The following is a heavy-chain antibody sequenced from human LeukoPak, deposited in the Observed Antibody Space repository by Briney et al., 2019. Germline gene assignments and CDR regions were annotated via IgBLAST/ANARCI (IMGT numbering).Heavy chain of an antibody. V-gene: IGHV1-69*13. J-gene: IGHJ3*02. CDR1: GGTFSSYA. CDR3: ASERRRDYDSSRFASVI. CDR2: IIPIFGTA. D-gene: IGHD3-22*01. Sequence: SVKVSCTAAGGTFSSYANGRVRQAPGQGLEWMGGIIPIFGTANYAQKFQGRVTITADESTSTAYMELSSLRSEDTAVYYCASERRRDYDSSRFASVIWGQGTMVTVSS.